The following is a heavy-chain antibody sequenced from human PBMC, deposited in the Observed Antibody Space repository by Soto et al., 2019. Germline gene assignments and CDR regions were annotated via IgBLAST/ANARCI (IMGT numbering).Heavy chain of an antibody. V-gene: IGHV4-59*08. J-gene: IGHJ4*02. Sequence: SETLSLTCTVSGGSISSYYWSWIRQPPGKGLEWIGYIYYSGSTNYNPSLKSRVTISVDTSKNQFSLKLSSVTAADTAAYYCARQRLRPYYFDYWGQGTLVTVSS. D-gene: IGHD5-12*01. CDR1: GGSISSYY. CDR3: ARQRLRPYYFDY. CDR2: IYYSGST.